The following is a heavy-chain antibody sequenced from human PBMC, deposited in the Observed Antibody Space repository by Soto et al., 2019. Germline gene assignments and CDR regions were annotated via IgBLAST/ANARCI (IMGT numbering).Heavy chain of an antibody. CDR3: AREHPRYCSSTCCPRFYGMAV. V-gene: IGHV1-46*01. CDR1: GYTFTSYY. CDR2: INPSGGST. J-gene: IGHJ6*02. D-gene: IGHD2-2*01. Sequence: GASVKVSCKASGYTFTSYYMHWVRQAPGQGLEWMGIINPSGGSTSYAQKFQGRVTMTRDTSTSTVYMELSSLRSEDTAVYYCAREHPRYCSSTCCPRFYGMAVWVQGPTVTVSS.